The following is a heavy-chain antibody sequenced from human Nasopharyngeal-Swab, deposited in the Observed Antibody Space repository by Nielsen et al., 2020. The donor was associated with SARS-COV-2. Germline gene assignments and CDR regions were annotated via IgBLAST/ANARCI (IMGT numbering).Heavy chain of an antibody. V-gene: IGHV3-15*07. J-gene: IGHJ6*02. CDR3: ARDRVWSGYYYGMDV. D-gene: IGHD3-3*01. Sequence: GGSLRLSCAASGFTFSNAWMNWVRQAPGKGLEWVGRIRSKTDGGTTDYAAPVKGRFTISRDDSKNTLYLQMNSLRAEDTAVYYCARDRVWSGYYYGMDVWGQGTTVTVSS. CDR2: IRSKTDGGTT. CDR1: GFTFSNAW.